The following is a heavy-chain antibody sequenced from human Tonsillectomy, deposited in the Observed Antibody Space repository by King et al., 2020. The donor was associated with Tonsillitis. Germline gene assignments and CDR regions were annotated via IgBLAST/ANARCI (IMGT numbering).Heavy chain of an antibody. CDR3: ARVSYVRVTMVRGASEIYYYGMDV. Sequence: VQLQQWGAGXLKXSETLSLTXAXNGGSFXGYXWSXXRXPXGKXXXWXXXXXXXXXXXXXXXLXXRVXVSXXXXXNQFSLKLSXVTTADTAGYYCARVSYVRVTMVRGASEIYYYGMDVWGQGTTVTVSS. V-gene: IGHV4-34*01. D-gene: IGHD3-10*01. CDR1: GGSFXGYX. CDR2: XXXXXXX. J-gene: IGHJ6*02.